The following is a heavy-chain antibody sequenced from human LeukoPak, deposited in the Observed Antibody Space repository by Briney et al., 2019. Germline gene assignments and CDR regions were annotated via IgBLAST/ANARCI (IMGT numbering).Heavy chain of an antibody. J-gene: IGHJ4*02. CDR3: AKDGGLWVSAHWGDS. CDR1: EFTYG. CDR2: ISSSGSNT. D-gene: IGHD7-27*01. V-gene: IGHV3-23*01. Sequence: QTGGSLRLSCAASEFTYGMNWVRQAPGKGLERVSAISSSGSNTYYADSVKGRFTVSRDNSKNTLFLQMNSLRAEDTAVYYCAKDGGLWVSAHWGDSWGRGTLVTVSS.